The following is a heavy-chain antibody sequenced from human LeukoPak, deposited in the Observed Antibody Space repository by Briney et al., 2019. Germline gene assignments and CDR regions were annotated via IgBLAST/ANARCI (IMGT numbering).Heavy chain of an antibody. D-gene: IGHD1-1*01. J-gene: IGHJ6*03. CDR1: GGTFSSYA. CDR3: ARQLERRYYYYMDV. Sequence: AASVKVSCKASGGTFSSYAISWVRQAPGQGLEWMGGIIPIFATTNYAQKFQGRVTITADGSTSTAYMELSSLRSEDTAVYYCARQLERRYYYYMDVWGKGTTVTVSS. CDR2: IIPIFATT. V-gene: IGHV1-69*13.